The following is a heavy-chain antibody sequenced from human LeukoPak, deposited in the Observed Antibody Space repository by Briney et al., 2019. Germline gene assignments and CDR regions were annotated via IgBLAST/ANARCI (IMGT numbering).Heavy chain of an antibody. CDR1: GFTFSGSA. V-gene: IGHV3-73*01. J-gene: IGHJ4*02. D-gene: IGHD3-9*01. CDR3: TSRYYDILTGYFLFDY. CDR2: IRSKANSYAT. Sequence: GGSLKPSCAASGFTFSGSAMHWVRQASGKGLEWVGRIRSKANSYATAYAASVKGRFTISRDDSKNTAYLQMNSLKTEDTAVCYCTSRYYDILTGYFLFDYWGQGTLVTVSS.